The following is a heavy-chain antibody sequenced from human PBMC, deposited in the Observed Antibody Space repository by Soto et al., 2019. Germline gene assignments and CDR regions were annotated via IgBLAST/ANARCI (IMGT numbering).Heavy chain of an antibody. D-gene: IGHD6-19*01. Sequence: QVQLVESGGGVVQPGRSRRLSCAASGFTFSSYGMHWVRQAPGKGLEWVAVISYDGSNKYYADSVKGRFTISRDNSKNTLYLQMNSLRAEDTAVYYCAKDLGIAVAANWFDPWGQGTLVTVSS. CDR1: GFTFSSYG. J-gene: IGHJ5*02. CDR3: AKDLGIAVAANWFDP. CDR2: ISYDGSNK. V-gene: IGHV3-30*18.